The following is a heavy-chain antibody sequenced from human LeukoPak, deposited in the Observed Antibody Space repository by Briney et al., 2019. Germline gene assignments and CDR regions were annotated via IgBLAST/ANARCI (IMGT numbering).Heavy chain of an antibody. V-gene: IGHV3-23*01. Sequence: GGSLRLSCAASGFTFSNYAMSWVRQAPGKGLEWVSGISGSDGTTYHADSVKGRFTISRDNSKNTLYLQINGLRAEDTAVYYCAKDSAKKYDDYWGQGTLVTVSS. CDR3: AKDSAKKYDDY. CDR1: GFTFSNYA. J-gene: IGHJ4*02. D-gene: IGHD2/OR15-2a*01. CDR2: ISGSDGTT.